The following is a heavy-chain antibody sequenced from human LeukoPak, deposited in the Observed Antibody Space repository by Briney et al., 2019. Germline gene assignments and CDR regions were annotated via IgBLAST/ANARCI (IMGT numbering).Heavy chain of an antibody. CDR1: GFTFSSYG. J-gene: IGHJ4*02. V-gene: IGHV3-23*01. D-gene: IGHD5-12*01. Sequence: PGGTLRLSCAASGFTFSSYGMSWVRQAPGKGLEWVSGISGSGGSTYYADSVKGRFTISRENSKNTLYLQMNSLRAEDTAVYYCARDVQVATIYPLDYWGQGTLVTVSS. CDR2: ISGSGGST. CDR3: ARDVQVATIYPLDY.